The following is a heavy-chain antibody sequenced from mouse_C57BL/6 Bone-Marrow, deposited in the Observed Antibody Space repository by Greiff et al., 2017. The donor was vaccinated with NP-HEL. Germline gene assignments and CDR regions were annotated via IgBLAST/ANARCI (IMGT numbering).Heavy chain of an antibody. Sequence: LQESGAELARPGASVKLSCKASGYTFTSYGISWVKQRTGQGLEWIGEIYPRSGNTYYNEKFKGKATLTADKSSSTAYMELRSLTSEDAAVYFCARANGRGDYWGQGTTLTVSS. CDR3: ARANGRGDY. J-gene: IGHJ2*01. CDR1: GYTFTSYG. D-gene: IGHD1-1*02. V-gene: IGHV1-81*01. CDR2: IYPRSGNT.